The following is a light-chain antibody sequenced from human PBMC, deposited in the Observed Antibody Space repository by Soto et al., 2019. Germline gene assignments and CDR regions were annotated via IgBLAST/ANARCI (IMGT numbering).Light chain of an antibody. CDR2: GAS. V-gene: IGKV3-20*01. J-gene: IGKJ1*01. CDR1: QFVSSSY. CDR3: PQYGSSPGT. Sequence: EIVLTQSPGTLSLSPGERATLSCRASQFVSSSYLAWYQQKPGQAPRLLIYGASSRATGIPDRFSGSGSGTDFTLHNSRLEPEDFVVYPCPQYGSSPGTFGQGTKVEIK.